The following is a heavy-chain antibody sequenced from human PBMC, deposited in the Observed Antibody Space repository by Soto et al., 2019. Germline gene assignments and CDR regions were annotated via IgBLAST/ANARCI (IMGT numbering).Heavy chain of an antibody. D-gene: IGHD6-19*01. CDR2: ISTDGGST. CDR1: GFTFSSYA. Sequence: EVQLLESGGGLVQPGGSLSLSCAASGFTFSSYAMTWVRQAPGKGLEWVSVISTDGGSTYYADSVKGRFTVSRDNSKNTLYVQMNRLRVEDTAVYYSAKGGSGWHYFDSWGQGTLVTVSS. V-gene: IGHV3-23*01. J-gene: IGHJ4*02. CDR3: AKGGSGWHYFDS.